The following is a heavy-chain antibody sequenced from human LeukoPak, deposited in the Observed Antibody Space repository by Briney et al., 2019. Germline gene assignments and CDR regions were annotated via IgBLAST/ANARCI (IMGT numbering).Heavy chain of an antibody. J-gene: IGHJ6*03. CDR1: GFTFDDYA. D-gene: IGHD2-2*01. Sequence: GGSLRLSCAASGFTFDDYAMHWVRQATGKGLEWVSGISWNSGSIGYADSVKGRFTISRDNAKNSLYLQMNSLRAEDTALYYCAKDGIVVVPAATNGYYYYYYMDVWGKGTTVTVSS. CDR2: ISWNSGSI. CDR3: AKDGIVVVPAATNGYYYYYYMDV. V-gene: IGHV3-9*01.